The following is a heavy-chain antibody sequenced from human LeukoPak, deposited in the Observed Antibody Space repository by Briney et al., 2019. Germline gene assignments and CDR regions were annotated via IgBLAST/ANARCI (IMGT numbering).Heavy chain of an antibody. CDR3: ASVKDSEGITLDAFDI. CDR2: IYSGGST. CDR1: GFTVSSNY. D-gene: IGHD1-14*01. J-gene: IGHJ3*02. Sequence: GGSLRLSCAASGFTVSSNYMSWVRQAPGKGLEWVSVIYSGGSTYYADSVKGRFTISRDNSKNTLYLQMNSLRAEDTAVYYCASVKDSEGITLDAFDIWGQGTMVTVSS. V-gene: IGHV3-53*01.